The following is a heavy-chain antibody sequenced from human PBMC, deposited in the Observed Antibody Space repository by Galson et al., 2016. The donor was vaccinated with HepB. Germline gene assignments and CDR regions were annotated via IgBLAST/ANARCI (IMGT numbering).Heavy chain of an antibody. J-gene: IGHJ4*02. CDR3: ATSGGGYHFYYDY. D-gene: IGHD2-21*02. V-gene: IGHV3-21*01. Sequence: SLRLSCAASLFSFSTYTINWLRQAPGKGLEWVSSISGTSTCIYYSDSVRGRFTISRDNAKSSLYLHTSSLRAEDTAVYYCATSGGGYHFYYDYWGQGTLVTVSS. CDR2: ISGTSTCI. CDR1: LFSFSTYT.